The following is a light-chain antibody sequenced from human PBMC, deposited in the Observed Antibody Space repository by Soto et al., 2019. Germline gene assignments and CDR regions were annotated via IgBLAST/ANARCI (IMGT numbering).Light chain of an antibody. J-gene: IGKJ4*01. Sequence: DIQMTQSPSSLSASVGDRVTISCRASQTISTYLHWYQHKPGRAPRLLISDVSTLQSGVPGRFRGSGSETEFTLTITYLQPEDFATYYCQQVNSYPLTFGGGTKLEIK. CDR1: QTISTY. CDR3: QQVNSYPLT. V-gene: IGKV1-39*01. CDR2: DVS.